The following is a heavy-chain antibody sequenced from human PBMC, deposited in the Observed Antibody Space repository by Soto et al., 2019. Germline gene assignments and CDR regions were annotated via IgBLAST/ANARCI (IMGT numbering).Heavy chain of an antibody. J-gene: IGHJ3*01. D-gene: IGHD3-10*01. V-gene: IGHV3-15*01. CDR3: TTGLVRGRGAFV. CDR1: GFTLSNAW. CDR2: IKSKTDGGTT. Sequence: EVQLVESGGGLVKPGGSLRLSCAASGFTLSNAWMSWVRQAPGKGLEWVGRIKSKTDGGTTDYAAPVKGRFTISRDDSKNTLYLQMNSLKTEDTAVYYCTTGLVRGRGAFVWGQGTMVTVSS.